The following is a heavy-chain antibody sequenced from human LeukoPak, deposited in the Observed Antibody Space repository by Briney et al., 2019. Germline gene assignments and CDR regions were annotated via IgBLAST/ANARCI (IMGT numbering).Heavy chain of an antibody. D-gene: IGHD6-19*01. J-gene: IGHJ6*03. CDR1: GYTFTSYG. Sequence: ASVKVSCKASGYTFTSYGISWVRQAPGQGLEWMGWISAYNGNTNYAQNLQGRVTMTTDTSTRTAYMEVRSLRSDDTAVYYCARCGRSGWYGDYSYMDVWGKGTTVTVSS. CDR2: ISAYNGNT. V-gene: IGHV1-18*01. CDR3: ARCGRSGWYGDYSYMDV.